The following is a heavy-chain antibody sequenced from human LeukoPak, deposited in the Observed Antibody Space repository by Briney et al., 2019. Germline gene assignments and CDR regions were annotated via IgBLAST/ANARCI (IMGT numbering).Heavy chain of an antibody. Sequence: GGSLRLSCAASGFSVSSNYMSWVRQAPGKGLEWVALIYSDETTYYADSVKDRFTISRDNSKSTLYLQMNSLRAEDTAVYYCARHWELRGQGTLVTVSS. CDR1: GFSVSSNY. J-gene: IGHJ4*02. CDR2: IYSDETT. D-gene: IGHD1-26*01. CDR3: ARHWEL. V-gene: IGHV3-53*01.